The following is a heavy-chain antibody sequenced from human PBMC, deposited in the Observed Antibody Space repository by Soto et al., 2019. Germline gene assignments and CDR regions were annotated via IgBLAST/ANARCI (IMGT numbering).Heavy chain of an antibody. CDR1: GGSISSGGYS. CDR3: ARTHYSYGSYYYDYGMDV. Sequence: QLQLQESGSGLVKPSQTLSLTCAVSGGSISSGGYSWSWIRQPPGKGLEWIGYIYHSGSTYYNPSLKSRVTISVDRSKNQFALKLSSVTAADTAVYYCARTHYSYGSYYYDYGMDVWGQGTTVTVSS. J-gene: IGHJ6*02. D-gene: IGHD5-18*01. V-gene: IGHV4-30-2*01. CDR2: IYHSGST.